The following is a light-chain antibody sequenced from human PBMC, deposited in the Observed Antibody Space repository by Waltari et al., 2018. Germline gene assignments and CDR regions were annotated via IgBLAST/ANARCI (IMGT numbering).Light chain of an antibody. J-gene: IGLJ3*02. CDR1: SLRSYY. CDR3: NSRDSSGNHLGV. V-gene: IGLV3-19*01. Sequence: SSELTQDPAVSVALGQTVRITCQGDSLRSYYASWYQQKPGQAPVLVIYGKNNRPSGIPDRCSGSSSGNPASLTITGAQAEDEADYYCNSRDSSGNHLGVFGGGTKLTVL. CDR2: GKN.